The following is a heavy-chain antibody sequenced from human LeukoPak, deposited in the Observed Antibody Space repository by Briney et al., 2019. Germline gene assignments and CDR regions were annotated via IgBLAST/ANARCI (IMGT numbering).Heavy chain of an antibody. Sequence: GGSLRLSCAASGFTFSSYSMNWVRQAPGKGLEWVSYISSGSSVIHYVDSVKGRFTVFRDNAENSLHLQMDNLRDEDTAVYYCATSRSGNYNFDFWGQGTLVTVSS. CDR3: ATSRSGNYNFDF. CDR1: GFTFSSYS. D-gene: IGHD1-26*01. J-gene: IGHJ4*02. CDR2: ISSGSSVI. V-gene: IGHV3-48*02.